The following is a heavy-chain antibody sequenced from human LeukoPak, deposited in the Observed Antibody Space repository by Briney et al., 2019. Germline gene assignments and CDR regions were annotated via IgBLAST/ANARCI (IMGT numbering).Heavy chain of an antibody. Sequence: ASVKVSCKASGYTFTSYDINWVRQATGQGLGWMGWMNPNSGNTGYAQKFQGRVTITRNTSISTAYMELSSLRSEDTAVYYCARGGVWSGYYGSWGQGTLVTVSS. V-gene: IGHV1-8*03. CDR3: ARGGVWSGYYGS. CDR1: GYTFTSYD. J-gene: IGHJ4*02. CDR2: MNPNSGNT. D-gene: IGHD3-3*01.